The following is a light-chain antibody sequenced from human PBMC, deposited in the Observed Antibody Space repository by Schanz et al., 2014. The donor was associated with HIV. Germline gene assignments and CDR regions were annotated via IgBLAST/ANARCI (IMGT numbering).Light chain of an antibody. CDR1: THLGNW. Sequence: DIQMTQSPSTLSASVGDRVTITCRASTHLGNWLAWYQQRPGEAPKLLMYQASTLQSGVPSRFSGSGAGTEFTLTISSLQPEDFGTYYCQQSDYFPLTLGGVEKGEIK. CDR2: QAS. V-gene: IGKV1-5*03. J-gene: IGKJ4*01. CDR3: QQSDYFPLT.